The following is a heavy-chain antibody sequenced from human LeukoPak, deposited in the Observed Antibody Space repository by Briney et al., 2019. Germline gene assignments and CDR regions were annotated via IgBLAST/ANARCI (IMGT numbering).Heavy chain of an antibody. V-gene: IGHV1-69*05. Sequence: SVKVSCKASGGTFSSYAISWVRQAPGQGLEWMGGIIPIFGTTNYAQKLQSRVTITTDESTSTAYMELSSLRSEDTAVYYCARGAHTSGDLDYWGQGTLVTVSS. D-gene: IGHD4-17*01. CDR1: GGTFSSYA. J-gene: IGHJ4*02. CDR2: IIPIFGTT. CDR3: ARGAHTSGDLDY.